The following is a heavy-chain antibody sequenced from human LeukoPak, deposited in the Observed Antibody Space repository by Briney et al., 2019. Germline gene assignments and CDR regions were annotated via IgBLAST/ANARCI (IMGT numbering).Heavy chain of an antibody. J-gene: IGHJ6*04. CDR2: IFHSGST. V-gene: IGHV4-38-2*01. CDR3: AKASGSYGSGSYYYYGMDV. D-gene: IGHD3-10*01. Sequence: SETLSLTCAVSGYSISSGYYWGWIRQPPGKGLEWIGSIFHSGSTYYNPSLKSRVNMSVDTSKNQISLKLSSVTAADTAVYYCAKASGSYGSGSYYYYGMDVWGKGTTVTVSS. CDR1: GYSISSGYY.